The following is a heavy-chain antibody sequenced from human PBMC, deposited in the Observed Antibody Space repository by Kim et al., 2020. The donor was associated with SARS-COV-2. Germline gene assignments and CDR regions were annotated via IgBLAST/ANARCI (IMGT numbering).Heavy chain of an antibody. CDR3: ARARSTTESPDLDY. D-gene: IGHD4-17*01. J-gene: IGHJ4*02. Sequence: SETLSLTCAVSGGSISSSNWWSWVRQPPGKGLEWIGEIYHSGSTNYNPSLKSRVTISVDKSKNQFSLKLSSVTAADTAVYYCARARSTTESPDLDYWGQGTLVTVSS. CDR2: IYHSGST. CDR1: GGSISSSNW. V-gene: IGHV4-4*02.